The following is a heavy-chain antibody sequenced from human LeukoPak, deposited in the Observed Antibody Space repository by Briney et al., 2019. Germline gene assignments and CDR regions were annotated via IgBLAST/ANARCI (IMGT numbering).Heavy chain of an antibody. CDR3: AREPLLWFGERRRAFDP. V-gene: IGHV4-61*02. CDR2: IYTSRST. J-gene: IGHJ5*02. CDR1: GGSISSGSYY. Sequence: SQTLSLTCTVTGGSISSGSYYWSWVRQPAGKGLEWIGRIYTSRSTNHNPSLKRRVTLSVDPSQNQFSLQLSSVPAAGTALTYCAREPLLWFGERRRAFDPWGQGTLVTVSS. D-gene: IGHD3-10*01.